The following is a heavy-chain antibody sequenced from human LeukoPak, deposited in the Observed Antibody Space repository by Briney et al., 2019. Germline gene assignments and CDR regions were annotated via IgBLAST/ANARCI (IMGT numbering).Heavy chain of an antibody. Sequence: ASVKVSCKASGGTFSSYAISWVRQAPGQGLEWMGGIIPIFGTANYAQKFQGRVTITADESTSTAYMELSSLRSEDTAVYYCYCSGGSCPYYYGMDVWGQGTTVTVSS. V-gene: IGHV1-69*13. D-gene: IGHD2-15*01. CDR2: IIPIFGTA. J-gene: IGHJ6*02. CDR1: GGTFSSYA. CDR3: YCSGGSCPYYYGMDV.